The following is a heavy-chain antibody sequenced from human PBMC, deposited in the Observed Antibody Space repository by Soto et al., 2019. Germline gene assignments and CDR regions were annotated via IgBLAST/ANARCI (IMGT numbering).Heavy chain of an antibody. CDR1: GGSISSYY. J-gene: IGHJ6*02. D-gene: IGHD3-3*01. Sequence: SATLSITCTVSGGSISSYYWSWIRQPPGKGLEWIGYIYYSGSTNYNPSLKSRVTISVDTSKNQFSLKLSSVTAADTAVYYCARGGGDFWSGYYYYGMDVWGQGTTVTVSS. CDR2: IYYSGST. CDR3: ARGGGDFWSGYYYYGMDV. V-gene: IGHV4-59*01.